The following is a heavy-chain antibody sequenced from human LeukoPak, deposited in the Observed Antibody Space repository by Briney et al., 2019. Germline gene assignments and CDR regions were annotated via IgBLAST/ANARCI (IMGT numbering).Heavy chain of an antibody. Sequence: ASVKVSCKASGYTFTSYSISWVRQAPGQGLEWMGWISAYNGNTNYAQKLQGRVTMTTDTSTSTAYMELRSLRSDDTAVYYCAREADTARDDAFDIWGQGTMVTVSS. CDR3: AREADTARDDAFDI. V-gene: IGHV1-18*01. D-gene: IGHD5-18*01. J-gene: IGHJ3*02. CDR2: ISAYNGNT. CDR1: GYTFTSYS.